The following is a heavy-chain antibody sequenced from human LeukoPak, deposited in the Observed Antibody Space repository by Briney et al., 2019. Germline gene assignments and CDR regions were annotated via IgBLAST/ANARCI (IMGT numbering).Heavy chain of an antibody. V-gene: IGHV1-69*04. J-gene: IGHJ6*02. Sequence: SVKVSCKASGGTFSSYAISWVRQAPGQGLEWMGRIIPIFGIANYPQKFQGRVTITADKSTSTAYMELSSLRSEDTAVYYCAAEYSYGFMDVWGQGTTVTVSS. CDR2: IIPIFGIA. D-gene: IGHD5-18*01. CDR1: GGTFSSYA. CDR3: AAEYSYGFMDV.